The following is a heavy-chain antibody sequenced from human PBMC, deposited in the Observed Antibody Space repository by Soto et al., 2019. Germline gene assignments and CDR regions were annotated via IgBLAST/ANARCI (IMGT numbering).Heavy chain of an antibody. CDR1: GGSISGHY. J-gene: IGHJ6*03. CDR3: ARGPYYDLILNYYYMDV. D-gene: IGHD3-16*01. CDR2: IYYSGST. Sequence: QVQLQESGPGLVKPSETLSLSCNVSGGSISGHYWSWVRQTPGKGLEWIGYIYYSGSTNYNPSLKSLVTISVDTSKNHFSLRLTSVTAADTAVYYCARGPYYDLILNYYYMDVWGKGTTVTVSS. V-gene: IGHV4-59*08.